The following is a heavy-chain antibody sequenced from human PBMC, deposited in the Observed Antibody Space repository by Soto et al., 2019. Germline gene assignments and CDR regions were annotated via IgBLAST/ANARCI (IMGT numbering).Heavy chain of an antibody. CDR3: AHRRGYYDILTGYYSPRAFDI. Sequence: SGPTLVNPTQTLTLTCTFSGFSLSTSGVGVGWIRQPPGKALEWLALICWDDDKRYSPSLKSRLTITKDTSKNQVVLTMTNMEPADTATYYCAHRRGYYDILTGYYSPRAFDIWGQGTMVTVSS. CDR1: GFSLSTSGVG. CDR2: ICWDDDK. J-gene: IGHJ3*02. V-gene: IGHV2-5*02. D-gene: IGHD3-9*01.